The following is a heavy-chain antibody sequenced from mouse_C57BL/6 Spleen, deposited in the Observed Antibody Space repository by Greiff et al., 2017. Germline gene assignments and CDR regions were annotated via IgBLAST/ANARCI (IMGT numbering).Heavy chain of an antibody. D-gene: IGHD1-1*01. J-gene: IGHJ2*01. CDR3: ARSGSSQYYLDY. V-gene: IGHV1-50*01. CDR1: GYTFTSYW. Sequence: QVQLQQPGAELVKPGASVKLSCKASGYTFTSYWMQWVKQRPGQGLEWIGEIDPSDSYTNYNQKFKGKATLTVDTSSSTAYMQRSSLTSEDSAVYYCARSGSSQYYLDYWGQGTTLTVSS. CDR2: IDPSDSYT.